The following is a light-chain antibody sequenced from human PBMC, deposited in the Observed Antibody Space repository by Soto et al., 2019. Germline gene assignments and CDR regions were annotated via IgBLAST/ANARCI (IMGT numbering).Light chain of an antibody. CDR3: QQYNNWPPT. CDR2: GAS. J-gene: IGKJ2*01. Sequence: EIVMTQSPATLYVSPGERATLSCRASQSVSSNLAWYQQKPGQAPRLLIYGASTRATGIPARFSGGGSGTEFTLTISSLQSEDFAVYYCQQYNNWPPTFGQGTKLEIK. CDR1: QSVSSN. V-gene: IGKV3-15*01.